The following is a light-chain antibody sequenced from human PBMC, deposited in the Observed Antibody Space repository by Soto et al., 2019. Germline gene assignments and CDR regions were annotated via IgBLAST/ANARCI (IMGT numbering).Light chain of an antibody. V-gene: IGKV1-5*03. CDR3: QQYNLYWT. J-gene: IGKJ1*01. CDR2: KAS. Sequence: DIQMTQSPSTLSASVGDRITITCRASQTIGSWLAWYQQNPGKAPKLLIYKASSLESGVPSMFSGSGSGTEFTLTISSLQPDDFATYYCQQYNLYWTFGQGTKVEIK. CDR1: QTIGSW.